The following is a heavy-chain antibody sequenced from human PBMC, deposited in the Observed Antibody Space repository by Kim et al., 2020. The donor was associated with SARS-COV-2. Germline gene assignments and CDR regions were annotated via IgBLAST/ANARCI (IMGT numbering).Heavy chain of an antibody. D-gene: IGHD6-19*01. CDR1: GFLFSSYA. Sequence: GGSLRLSCTASGFLFSSYAMNWVRQAPGKGLEWVSTISDSGDTTFYADSVKGRFTLSRDNSRNTLYLQMNSLRAEDTAGYYCATARSSGWYRDYWGQGT. CDR2: ISDSGDTT. V-gene: IGHV3-23*01. J-gene: IGHJ4*02. CDR3: ATARSSGWYRDY.